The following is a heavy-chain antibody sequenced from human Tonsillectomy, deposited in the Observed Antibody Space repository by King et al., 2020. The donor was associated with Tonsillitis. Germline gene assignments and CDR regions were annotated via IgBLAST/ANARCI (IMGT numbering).Heavy chain of an antibody. V-gene: IGHV3-23*04. CDR2: ISGSGGST. CDR1: GFTFSSYA. D-gene: IGHD3-10*01. Sequence: VQLVESGGGLVQPGGSLRLSCAASGFTFSSYAMSWVRQAPGKGLEWVSAISGSGGSTYYADSVKGRFTISRDNSKNTLYLQMNSLRAEDTAVYYCAKGLVGDTYYYGSGSPYPIIDWGQGTLVTVSS. CDR3: AKGLVGDTYYYGSGSPYPIID. J-gene: IGHJ4*02.